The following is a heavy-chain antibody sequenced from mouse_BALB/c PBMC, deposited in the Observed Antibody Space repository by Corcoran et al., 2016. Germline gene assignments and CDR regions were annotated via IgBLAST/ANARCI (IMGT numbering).Heavy chain of an antibody. J-gene: IGHJ4*01. CDR3: ARRDPDAMDY. CDR2: IWWGDDK. Sequence: QVTLKESGPVIFKPSQTLSLTSSFSGFSLSTSGMGVGWIRQPSGKGLEWLAHIWWGDDKYYNPSLKSQHTISKDTSRNQVFLKITSVDTADTATYYCARRDPDAMDYWGQGTSVTVSS. V-gene: IGHV8-8*01. CDR1: GFSLSTSGMG.